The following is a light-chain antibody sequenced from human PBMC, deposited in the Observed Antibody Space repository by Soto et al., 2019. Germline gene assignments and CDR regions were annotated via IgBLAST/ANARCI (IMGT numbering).Light chain of an antibody. Sequence: DKLMSQSPATLSVSLGERVTLSCRASQSVSSKLAWYQQKPCQAPRVIIYGASTRATGIPARFSGSGSGTEFTLTISSLQSQDFAVYYGQQYYNWPTITFGPGTRLEI. CDR2: GAS. V-gene: IGKV3-15*01. J-gene: IGKJ5*01. CDR1: QSVSSK. CDR3: QQYYNWPTIT.